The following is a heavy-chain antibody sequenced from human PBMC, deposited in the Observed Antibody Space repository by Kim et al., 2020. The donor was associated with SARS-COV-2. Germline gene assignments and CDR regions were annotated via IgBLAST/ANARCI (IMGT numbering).Heavy chain of an antibody. J-gene: IGHJ4*02. CDR1: GYTFTSYA. V-gene: IGHV1-3*01. Sequence: ASVKVSCKASGYTFTSYAMHWVRQAPGQRLEWMGWINAGNGNTKYSQKFQGRVTITRDTSASTAYMELSSLRSEDTAVYYCAREEVIAAAGGYDYWGQGTLVTVSS. CDR3: AREEVIAAAGGYDY. D-gene: IGHD6-13*01. CDR2: INAGNGNT.